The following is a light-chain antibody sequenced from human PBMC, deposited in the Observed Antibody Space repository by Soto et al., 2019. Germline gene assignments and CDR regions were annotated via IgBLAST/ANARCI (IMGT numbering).Light chain of an antibody. CDR3: CSYAGGSTLV. CDR1: SSDVGSYNL. Sequence: QSALTQPASVSGSPGQAITISCTGTSSDVGSYNLVSWYQHHPGKAPKLMLYEGSRWPSGVSNRVSGSKSGNTASLTISGLQAEDEADYYCCSYAGGSTLVFGGGTQLTVL. V-gene: IGLV2-23*01. CDR2: EGS. J-gene: IGLJ3*02.